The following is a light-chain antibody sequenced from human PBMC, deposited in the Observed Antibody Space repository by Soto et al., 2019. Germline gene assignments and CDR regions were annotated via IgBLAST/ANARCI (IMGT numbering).Light chain of an antibody. V-gene: IGLV1-44*01. CDR3: AACEDRQNGRYA. CDR2: SNN. J-gene: IGLJ1*01. Sequence: QSVLTQPPSASGTPGQRVTISCSGSSSNIGSNTVSWYQQLPGTAPKLLIYSNNQRPSGVPDRFSGSKSGTSASLAISGLQSEDEADYYCAACEDRQNGRYAFATGTKVTVL. CDR1: SSNIGSNT.